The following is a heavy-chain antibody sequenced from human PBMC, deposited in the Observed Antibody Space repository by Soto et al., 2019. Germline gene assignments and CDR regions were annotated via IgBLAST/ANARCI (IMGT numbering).Heavy chain of an antibody. V-gene: IGHV4-39*01. CDR2: IYYSGST. CDR3: EGGYDSLAIYYYYGMDV. CDR1: GGSISSSSYY. Sequence: PSETLSLTCTVSGGSISSSSYYWGWIRQPPGKGLEWIGSIYYSGSTYYNPSLKSRVTISVDTSKNQFSLKLSSVTAADTAVYYCEGGYDSLAIYYYYGMDVWGQGTTVTVSS. D-gene: IGHD5-12*01. J-gene: IGHJ6*02.